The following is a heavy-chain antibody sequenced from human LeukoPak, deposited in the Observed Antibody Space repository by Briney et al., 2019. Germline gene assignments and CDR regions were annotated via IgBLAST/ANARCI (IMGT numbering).Heavy chain of an antibody. Sequence: SVKVSCKASGGTFSSYAISWVRQAPGQGLECMGRIIPILDIATYAQKFQGRVTITADKSTSTAYMELSSLSSEDTAVYYCARDQGVTDPPPYGLDVWGQGTTVTVS. CDR3: ARDQGVTDPPPYGLDV. CDR2: IIPILDIA. CDR1: GGTFSSYA. D-gene: IGHD3-10*01. J-gene: IGHJ6*02. V-gene: IGHV1-69*04.